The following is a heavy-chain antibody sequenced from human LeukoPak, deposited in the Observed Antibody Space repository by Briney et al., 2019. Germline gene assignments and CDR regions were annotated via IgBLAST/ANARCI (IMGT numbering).Heavy chain of an antibody. Sequence: SETLSLNCTVSGASLSSYYWSWIRGVPGTGLEWIGSIYYSGVTNFNPSLKRRIAMSVDTSRNLFSLKVTSVTAADTAVYYCARREGSHYSVDVWGQGTTVTVSS. J-gene: IGHJ6*02. CDR1: GASLSSYY. V-gene: IGHV4-59*08. D-gene: IGHD5-12*01. CDR3: ARREGSHYSVDV. CDR2: IYYSGVT.